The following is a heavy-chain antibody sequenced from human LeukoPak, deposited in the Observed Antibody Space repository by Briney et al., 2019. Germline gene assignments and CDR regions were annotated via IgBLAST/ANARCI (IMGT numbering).Heavy chain of an antibody. J-gene: IGHJ4*02. CDR3: ARDPSAFAGYFDY. CDR2: IYNSGTT. D-gene: IGHD6-13*01. CDR1: GGSFSGYY. Sequence: SETLSLTCAVYGGSFSGYYWSWIRQPPGKGLEWIGYIYNSGTTNYNPSLKSRVTISADTSKNQISLNLSSVTAADTAVYYCARDPSAFAGYFDYWGQGTLVTVFS. V-gene: IGHV4-59*01.